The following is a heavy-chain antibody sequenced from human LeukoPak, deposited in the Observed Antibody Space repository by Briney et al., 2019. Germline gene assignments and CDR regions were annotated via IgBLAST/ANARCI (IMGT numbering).Heavy chain of an antibody. J-gene: IGHJ5*02. D-gene: IGHD6-13*01. CDR3: ARGPEQQLAGENWFDP. CDR1: GYTFTSYD. Sequence: GASVKVSCKASGYTFTSYDINRVRQATGQGLEWMGWMNPNSGNTGYAQKFQGRVTMTRNTSISTAYMELSSLRSEDTAVYYCARGPEQQLAGENWFDPWGQGTLVTVSS. CDR2: MNPNSGNT. V-gene: IGHV1-8*01.